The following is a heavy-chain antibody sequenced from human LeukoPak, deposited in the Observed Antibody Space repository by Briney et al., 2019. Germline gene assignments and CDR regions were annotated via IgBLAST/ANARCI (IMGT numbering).Heavy chain of an antibody. CDR1: GYTFTGYY. CDR2: INPNSGGT. V-gene: IGHV1-2*02. D-gene: IGHD6-13*01. CDR3: AREGSSEYEGFDY. J-gene: IGHJ4*02. Sequence: ASVKVSCKASGYTFTGYYMHWVRQAPGQGLEWMGWINPNSGGTNYAQKFQGRVTMTRDTSISTAYMELSRLRSDDTAVYYCAREGSSEYEGFDYWGQGTLVTVSS.